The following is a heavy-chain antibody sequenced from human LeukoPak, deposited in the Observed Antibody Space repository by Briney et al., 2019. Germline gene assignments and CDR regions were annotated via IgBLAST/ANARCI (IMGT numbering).Heavy chain of an antibody. CDR1: GFSFTSYW. J-gene: IGHJ4*02. CDR3: AREGFYTGSHTSDY. D-gene: IGHD1-26*01. CDR2: IYPGDSDT. V-gene: IGHV5-51*01. Sequence: GESLKISCRGSGFSFTSYWIGWVRQMPGKGLEWMGIIYPGDSDTRYSPSFQGQVTISADKSINTAYLQWSSLKASDTAMYYCAREGFYTGSHTSDYWGQGTLVTVSS.